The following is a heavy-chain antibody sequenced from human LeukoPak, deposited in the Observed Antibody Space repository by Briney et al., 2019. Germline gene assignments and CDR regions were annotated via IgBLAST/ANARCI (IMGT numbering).Heavy chain of an antibody. CDR2: ISSSGSTI. CDR3: ARLFSTAHY. CDR1: GFPFSSYE. D-gene: IGHD2-21*01. Sequence: GGSLRLSCAVSGFPFSSYEMNWVRQAPGKGLEWVSLISSSGSTIYYADSVKGRFTISRDNAKNSLYLQMNSLRAEDTAVYYCARLFSTAHYWGQGALVTVSS. V-gene: IGHV3-48*03. J-gene: IGHJ4*02.